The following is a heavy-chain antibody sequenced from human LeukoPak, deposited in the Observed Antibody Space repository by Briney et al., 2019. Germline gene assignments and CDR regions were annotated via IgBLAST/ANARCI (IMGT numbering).Heavy chain of an antibody. J-gene: IGHJ4*02. CDR1: GLTVRTYS. CDR2: ISSSSSTI. CDR3: AREYSSSSGKALDY. D-gene: IGHD6-6*01. V-gene: IGHV3-48*02. Sequence: PGESLRLCCAASGLTVRTYSMNWVRQAPGKGLEWVSYISSSSSTIYYADSVKGRFTISRDNAKNSLHLQMNTLRDEDTAVYYCAREYSSSSGKALDYWGQGTLVTVSS.